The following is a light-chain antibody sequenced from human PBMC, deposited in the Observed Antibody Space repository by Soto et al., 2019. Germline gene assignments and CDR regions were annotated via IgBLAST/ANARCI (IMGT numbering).Light chain of an antibody. Sequence: DIQMTQSPSSQSASVRDRVTITCLASQSISSYLNWYQQKPGKAPKLLIYAASSLQSGVPSRFSGSGSGTDFTLTISSLQPEDFATYYCQQSYSTPWTFGQGTKVDI. V-gene: IGKV1-39*01. CDR2: AAS. CDR3: QQSYSTPWT. J-gene: IGKJ1*01. CDR1: QSISSY.